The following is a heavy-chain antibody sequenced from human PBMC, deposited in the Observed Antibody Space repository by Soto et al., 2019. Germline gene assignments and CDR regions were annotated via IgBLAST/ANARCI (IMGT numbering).Heavy chain of an antibody. CDR2: ISGYNGNT. CDR1: GYTFTNYG. J-gene: IGHJ3*02. V-gene: IGHV1-18*01. CDR3: AREVVLVTANEADAFDI. D-gene: IGHD2-21*02. Sequence: ASVKVSCKASGYTFTNYGFSWVRQAPGQGLEWMGWISGYNGNTRYAEKFQGRVTMTRDTTTSTVYMELSSLRSEDTAVYYCAREVVLVTANEADAFDIWGQGTMVTVSS.